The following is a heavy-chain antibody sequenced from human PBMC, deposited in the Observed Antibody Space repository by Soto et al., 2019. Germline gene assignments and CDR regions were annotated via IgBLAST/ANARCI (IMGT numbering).Heavy chain of an antibody. J-gene: IGHJ4*02. CDR3: ARLLDSWDEPHYFDS. CDR1: GYTFDGNC. CDR2: IYPGDSET. D-gene: IGHD1-1*01. V-gene: IGHV5-51*01. Sequence: GESLKISCQASGYTFDGNCIGWVRQMPWKGLEWMGIIYPGDSETRYSPSFQGQVTISADRSFKIAYLQWRSLQASDTAMYYCARLLDSWDEPHYFDSWGQGTTVTVSS.